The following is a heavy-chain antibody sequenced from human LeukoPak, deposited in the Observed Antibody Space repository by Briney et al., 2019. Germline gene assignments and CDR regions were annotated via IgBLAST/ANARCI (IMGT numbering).Heavy chain of an antibody. CDR1: DGSISSYY. CDR3: ARSGYSYGHDY. V-gene: IGHV4-59*01. J-gene: IGHJ4*02. CDR2: IYYSGST. Sequence: SETLSLTCTVSDGSISSYYWSWIRQPPGKGLEWIGYIYYSGSTNYNPSLKSRVTISVDTSKNQFSLKLSSVTAADTAVYYCARSGYSYGHDYWGQGTLVTVSS. D-gene: IGHD5-18*01.